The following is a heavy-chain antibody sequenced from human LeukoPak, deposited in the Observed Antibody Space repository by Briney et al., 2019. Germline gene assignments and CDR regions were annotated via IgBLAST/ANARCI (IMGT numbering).Heavy chain of an antibody. J-gene: IGHJ4*02. Sequence: ASVKVSCKASGYTFTGYYMHWVRQAPGQGLEWMGWINPNSGGTNFARKFQGRVTMTRDTSISTAYMELSRLRSDDTAVYYCARESYYYGSGDDYWGQGTLVTVSS. CDR2: INPNSGGT. D-gene: IGHD3-10*01. CDR3: ARESYYYGSGDDY. V-gene: IGHV1-2*02. CDR1: GYTFTGYY.